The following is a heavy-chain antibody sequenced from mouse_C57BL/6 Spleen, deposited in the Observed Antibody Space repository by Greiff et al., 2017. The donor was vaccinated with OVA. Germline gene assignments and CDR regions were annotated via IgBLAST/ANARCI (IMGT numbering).Heavy chain of an antibody. V-gene: IGHV1-55*01. D-gene: IGHD4-1*01. CDR1: GYTFTSYW. CDR2: IYPGSGST. Sequence: QVQLQQPGAELVKPGASVKMSCKASGYTFTSYWITWVKQRPGQGLEWIGDIYPGSGSTNYKEKFQSKATLTVDTSSSTAYMQLSSLTSEDSAVYYCARARANWNVGGYWGQGTTLTVSS. CDR3: ARARANWNVGGY. J-gene: IGHJ2*01.